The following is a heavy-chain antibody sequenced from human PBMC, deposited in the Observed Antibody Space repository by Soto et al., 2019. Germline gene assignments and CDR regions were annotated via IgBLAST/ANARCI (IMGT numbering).Heavy chain of an antibody. Sequence: SETLSLTCTVSGGSISSEGYYWSWFRQLPGKGLEWIGDVYYSGTTYHNPSLRSRLTISGDASKNQFSLKLSSVTDADTALYYCARGRGYSYGPYYFDYWGQGTLVTVSS. V-gene: IGHV4-31*03. CDR3: ARGRGYSYGPYYFDY. CDR1: GGSISSEGYY. D-gene: IGHD5-18*01. CDR2: VYYSGTT. J-gene: IGHJ4*02.